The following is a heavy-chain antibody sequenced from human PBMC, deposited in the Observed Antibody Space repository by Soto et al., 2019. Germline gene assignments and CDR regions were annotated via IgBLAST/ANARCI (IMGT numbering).Heavy chain of an antibody. Sequence: QVQLVESGGGLVKPGGSLRLSCVASGFSFSDYYMSWVRQAPGKGLEWISYISGSDSTINYAESVKGRFTISRDNARNSLHLQMNTLRAEDTAVYYCARDRRQYQYNGMDVWGQGTTVIVSS. J-gene: IGHJ6*02. CDR1: GFSFSDYY. D-gene: IGHD2-2*01. CDR3: ARDRRQYQYNGMDV. CDR2: ISGSDSTI. V-gene: IGHV3-11*01.